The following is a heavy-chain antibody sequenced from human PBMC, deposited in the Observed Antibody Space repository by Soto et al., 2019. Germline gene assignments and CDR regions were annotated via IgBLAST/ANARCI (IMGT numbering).Heavy chain of an antibody. CDR3: ARSTKADVVYQSFTRVPFANWFDP. Sequence: QVQLQESGRGLVKPSQTLSLTCTVSGGSISSGGYYWSWIRQHPGKGLEWIGYIYYSGSTYYKPSLKNRVTISVDTSKNQFPQKLSSVTAADTAVYYCARSTKADVVYQSFTRVPFANWFDPGGQGTLVTVSS. CDR1: GGSISSGGYY. CDR2: IYYSGST. J-gene: IGHJ5*02. V-gene: IGHV4-31*03. D-gene: IGHD3-10*01.